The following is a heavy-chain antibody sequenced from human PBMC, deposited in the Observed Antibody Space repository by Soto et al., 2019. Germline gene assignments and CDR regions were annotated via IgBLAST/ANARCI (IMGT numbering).Heavy chain of an antibody. CDR3: ATTSGGSARLDV. Sequence: QVQLQESGPGLVKPSETLSLTCTVSGASINSYYWSWIRQPPGKGLEWIGYIYYSGSTNYNPSLKSRVTISVDTSKNQFSPKLSSVTAADTAVYFCATTSGGSARLDVWGQGTTVTVSS. J-gene: IGHJ6*02. D-gene: IGHD6-6*01. CDR1: GASINSYY. CDR2: IYYSGST. V-gene: IGHV4-59*01.